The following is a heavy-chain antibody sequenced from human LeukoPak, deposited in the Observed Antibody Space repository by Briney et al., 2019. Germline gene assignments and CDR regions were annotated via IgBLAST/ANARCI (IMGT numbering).Heavy chain of an antibody. D-gene: IGHD1-14*01. CDR3: ARHVTLTNPFDY. Sequence: SETLSLTCTVSGASISSFYWGWIRRPPGKGLEWIGSIDYSGSTSYNPSLKARVTISVDTSKNQFSLKLSSVTAADTAIYYCARHVTLTNPFDYWGQGTLVTVSS. V-gene: IGHV4-39*01. J-gene: IGHJ4*02. CDR2: IDYSGST. CDR1: GASISSFY.